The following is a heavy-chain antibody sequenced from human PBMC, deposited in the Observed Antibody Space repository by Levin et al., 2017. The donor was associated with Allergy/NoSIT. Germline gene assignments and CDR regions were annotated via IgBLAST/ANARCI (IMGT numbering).Heavy chain of an antibody. CDR3: ARSSRTGDY. Sequence: GESLKISCVASGFSFSSYWMNWLRQAPGKGLEWVANIKQDGSEKFYVDSLKGRFTISRDNAKNSLYLQINSLRAEDTAVYYCARSSRTGDYWGQGTLVPVAS. CDR2: IKQDGSEK. CDR1: GFSFSSYW. D-gene: IGHD1-14*01. V-gene: IGHV3-7*01. J-gene: IGHJ4*02.